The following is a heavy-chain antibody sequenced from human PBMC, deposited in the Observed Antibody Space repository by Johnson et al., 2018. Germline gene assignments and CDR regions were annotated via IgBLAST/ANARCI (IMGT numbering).Heavy chain of an antibody. D-gene: IGHD2-8*02. J-gene: IGHJ4*02. CDR3: VKEGSWYYFDH. CDR1: GFTFDDYA. CDR2: INWNGVNT. Sequence: VQLVESGGGLVQPGGSLKLSCAASGFTFDDYAMDWVRQAPGKGLEWVSHINWNGVNTGYADSVKGRFTIFRDNAKNSLYLQMNSLRPEDTALYYCVKEGSWYYFDHWGQGTLVTVSS. V-gene: IGHV3-9*01.